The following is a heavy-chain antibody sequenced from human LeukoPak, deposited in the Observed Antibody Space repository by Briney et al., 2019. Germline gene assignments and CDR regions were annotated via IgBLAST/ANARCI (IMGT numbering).Heavy chain of an antibody. CDR1: GYTFTSYG. J-gene: IGHJ5*02. Sequence: GASVKVSCKASGYTFTSYGISWVRQAPGQGLEWMGWISAYNGNTNYAQKLQGRATMTTDTSTSTAYMELRSLRSDDTAVYYCARDAFGRAGYCSSTSCSNWFDPWGQGTLVTVSS. D-gene: IGHD2-2*03. CDR3: ARDAFGRAGYCSSTSCSNWFDP. V-gene: IGHV1-18*01. CDR2: ISAYNGNT.